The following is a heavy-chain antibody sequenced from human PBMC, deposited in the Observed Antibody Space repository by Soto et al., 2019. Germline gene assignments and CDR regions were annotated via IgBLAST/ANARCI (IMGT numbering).Heavy chain of an antibody. J-gene: IGHJ4*02. CDR2: IRSKAYGETT. CDR1: GFTFGDYA. CDR3: SRGFYANTSYPSDY. Sequence: GGSLRLSCTGSGFTFGDYAVSWFRQAPGKGLECVGFIRSKAYGETTDYAASVKGRFTISRDDSRTIAYLRMNSLKTEDTATYYCSRGFYANTSYPSDYWGQGTLVTVSS. V-gene: IGHV3-49*03. D-gene: IGHD2-21*01.